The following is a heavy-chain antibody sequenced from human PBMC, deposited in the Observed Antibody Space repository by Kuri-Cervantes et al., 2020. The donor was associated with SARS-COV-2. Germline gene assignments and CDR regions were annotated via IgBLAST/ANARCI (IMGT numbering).Heavy chain of an antibody. CDR2: IRSKAYGGTT. CDR3: TRNDFWSGYLQDV. D-gene: IGHD3-3*01. J-gene: IGHJ6*04. Sequence: GESLKISCAVYGGSFSDYSWSWIRQPPGKGLEWVGFIRSKAYGGTTEYAASVKGRFTISRDDSKSIAYLQMNSLKTEDTAVYYCTRNDFWSGYLQDVWGKGTTVTVSS. CDR1: GGSFSDYS. V-gene: IGHV3-49*03.